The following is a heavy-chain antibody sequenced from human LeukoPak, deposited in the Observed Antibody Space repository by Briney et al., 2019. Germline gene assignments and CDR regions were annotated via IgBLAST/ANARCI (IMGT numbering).Heavy chain of an antibody. J-gene: IGHJ4*02. CDR1: GGTFSSYA. CDR3: ARALCSTSCYSHLTPFDY. D-gene: IGHD2-2*01. Sequence: SVKVSCKASGGTFSSYAISWVRQAPGQGLEWMGRIIPIFGTANYAQKFQGRVTITTDESTSTAYMELSSRRSEDTAVYYCARALCSTSCYSHLTPFDYWGQGTLVTVSS. V-gene: IGHV1-69*05. CDR2: IIPIFGTA.